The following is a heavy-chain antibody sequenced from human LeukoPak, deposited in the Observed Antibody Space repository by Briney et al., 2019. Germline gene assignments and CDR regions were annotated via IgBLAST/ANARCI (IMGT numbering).Heavy chain of an antibody. CDR2: IYYSGST. D-gene: IGHD3-22*01. J-gene: IGHJ4*02. CDR3: ARTHSNGYYFSWAY. CDR1: GGSISSYY. Sequence: PSETLSLTCTVSGGSISSYYWSWIRQPPGKGLEWIGYIYYSGSTNYNPSLKSRVTISVDTSKNQFSLKLSSVTAADTAVYYCARTHSNGYYFSWAYWGQGTLVTVSS. V-gene: IGHV4-59*01.